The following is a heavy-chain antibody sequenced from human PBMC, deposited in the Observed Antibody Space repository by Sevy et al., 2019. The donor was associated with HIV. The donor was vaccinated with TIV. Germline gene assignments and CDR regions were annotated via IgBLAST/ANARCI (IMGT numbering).Heavy chain of an antibody. CDR1: GFTFSSHA. J-gene: IGHJ4*02. Sequence: GGSLRLSCVASGFTFSSHAMNWVRQVPGKGLEWVSAISGSAHRTYYTDSVKGRFTISRDNSKNMLFLQMNSLRAEDTAVYYCVKEVSEYSYSDYWGQGTLVTVSS. V-gene: IGHV3-23*01. CDR3: VKEVSEYSYSDY. D-gene: IGHD5-18*01. CDR2: ISGSAHRT.